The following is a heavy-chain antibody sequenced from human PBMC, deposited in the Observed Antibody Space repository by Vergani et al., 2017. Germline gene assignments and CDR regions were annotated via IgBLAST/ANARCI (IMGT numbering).Heavy chain of an antibody. V-gene: IGHV3-43*01. J-gene: IGHJ4*02. CDR3: AKDISPRGDGYNLPFDY. D-gene: IGHD5-24*01. CDR2: ISWDGGST. CDR1: GFTFDDYT. Sequence: EVQLVESGGVVVQPGGSLRLSCAASGFTFDDYTMHWVRQAPGKGLEWVSLISWDGGSTYYADSVKGRFTISRDNSKNSLYLQMNSLRTEDTALYYCAKDISPRGDGYNLPFDYWGQGTLVTVSS.